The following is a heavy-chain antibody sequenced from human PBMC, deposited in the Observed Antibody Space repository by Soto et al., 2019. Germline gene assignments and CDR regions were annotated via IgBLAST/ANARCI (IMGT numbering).Heavy chain of an antibody. CDR1: GYTFTTYS. CDR3: ARDGTAFCGGACYPDY. CDR2: INTGRDNT. V-gene: IGHV1-3*04. Sequence: QVQLVQSGAEVKKPGASVKVSCKASGYTFTTYSMHWVRQAPGQRLEWMGWINTGRDNTKYSQKFQGRVTITRDTSASTAYMELSPLRSKDTAVYYCARDGTAFCGGACYPDYWGQGTLVPVSS. D-gene: IGHD2-21*02. J-gene: IGHJ4*02.